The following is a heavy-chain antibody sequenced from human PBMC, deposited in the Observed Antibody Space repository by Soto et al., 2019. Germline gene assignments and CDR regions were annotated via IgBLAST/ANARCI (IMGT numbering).Heavy chain of an antibody. CDR1: GFTFSDYG. CDR3: ATSGGSYYLYDAFDM. V-gene: IGHV3-30*03. Sequence: QVQLVESGGGVVQPGRSLRLSCAASGFTFSDYGMHWVRQAPGKGLEWVAVISYDGSNKYYADSVKGRFTISRDDSKNTLYLQMNSRGAEDTAVYYCATSGGSYYLYDAFDMWGQGTMVTVSS. D-gene: IGHD1-26*01. J-gene: IGHJ3*02. CDR2: ISYDGSNK.